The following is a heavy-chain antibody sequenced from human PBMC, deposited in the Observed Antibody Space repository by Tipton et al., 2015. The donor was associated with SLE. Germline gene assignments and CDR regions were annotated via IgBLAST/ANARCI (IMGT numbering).Heavy chain of an antibody. D-gene: IGHD4-23*01. CDR2: VHYSGST. J-gene: IGHJ5*02. Sequence: TLSLTCTVSGGSISSYYWSWIRQPPGKGLEWIGYVHYSGSTNHNPSLKSRATISLDTSKNQFSLKVTSVTAADTAVYYCASGGYGGNFLGWFEPWGQGTLVTVSS. V-gene: IGHV4-59*01. CDR1: GGSISSYY. CDR3: ASGGYGGNFLGWFEP.